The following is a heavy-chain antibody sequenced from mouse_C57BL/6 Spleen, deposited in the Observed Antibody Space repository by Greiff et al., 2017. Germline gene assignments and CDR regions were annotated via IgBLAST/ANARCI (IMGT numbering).Heavy chain of an antibody. D-gene: IGHD2-2*01. CDR3: ASFYGYAFDV. V-gene: IGHV5-17*01. Sequence: VMLVESGGGLVKPGGSLKLSCAASGFTFSDYGMHWVRQAPEKGLEWVAYISSGSSTIYYADTVKGRFTISRDNAKNTLFLQMTSLRSEDTAMYYCASFYGYAFDVWGTGTTVTVSS. CDR1: GFTFSDYG. J-gene: IGHJ1*03. CDR2: ISSGSSTI.